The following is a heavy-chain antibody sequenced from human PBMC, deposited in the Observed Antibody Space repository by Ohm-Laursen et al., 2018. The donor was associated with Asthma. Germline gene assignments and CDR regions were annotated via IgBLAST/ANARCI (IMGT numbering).Heavy chain of an antibody. CDR1: GFTFSSYS. J-gene: IGHJ3*02. CDR3: IATIGYCSGGSCHAFDI. D-gene: IGHD2-15*01. Sequence: SLRLSCAASGFTFSSYSMNWVRQAPGKGLEWVSSISSSSSYIYYADSVKGRFTISRDNAKNSLYLQMNSLRAEDTAVYYCIATIGYCSGGSCHAFDIWGQGTMVTVSS. V-gene: IGHV3-21*03. CDR2: ISSSSSYI.